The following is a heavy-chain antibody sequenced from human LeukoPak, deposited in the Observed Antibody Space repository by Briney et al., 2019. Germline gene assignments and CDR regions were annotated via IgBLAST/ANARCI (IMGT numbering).Heavy chain of an antibody. D-gene: IGHD5-18*01. CDR3: ARAGYSYGYYYYYYYMDV. J-gene: IGHJ6*03. V-gene: IGHV3-48*04. CDR2: ISSSGSTI. CDR1: GFAFSNYG. Sequence: GGSLRLSCAASGFAFSNYGMNWVRQAPGKGLEWVSYISSSGSTIYYADSVKGRFTISRDNAKNSLYLQMNSLRAEDTAVYYCARAGYSYGYYYYYYYMDVWGKGTTVTISS.